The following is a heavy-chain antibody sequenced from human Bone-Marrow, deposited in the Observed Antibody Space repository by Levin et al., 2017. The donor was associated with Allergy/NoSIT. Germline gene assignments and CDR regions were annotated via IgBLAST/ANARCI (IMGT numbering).Heavy chain of an antibody. Sequence: TGGSLRLSCAASGFTFSSYAMSWVRQAPGKGLEWVSAISGSGGSTYYADSVKGRFTISRDNSKNTLYLQMNSLRAEDTAVYYCAKAGYCSGGSCCYVVDYWGQGTLVTVSS. D-gene: IGHD2-15*01. CDR1: GFTFSSYA. CDR3: AKAGYCSGGSCCYVVDY. J-gene: IGHJ4*02. CDR2: ISGSGGST. V-gene: IGHV3-23*01.